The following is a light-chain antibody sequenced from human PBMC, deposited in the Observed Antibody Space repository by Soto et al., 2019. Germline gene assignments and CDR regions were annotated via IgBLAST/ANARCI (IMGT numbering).Light chain of an antibody. CDR3: QHYNHWTPEGT. CDR1: LGISTS. J-gene: IGKJ3*01. CDR2: DAS. Sequence: EIVMTQSPATLSVSPGERATLSCRASLGISTSLAWYQQKPGQAPRLLIYDASTRATGIPARFSGSGSGAEFTLTISSRQSEDFAVYYCQHYNHWTPEGTFGPGTRVDI. V-gene: IGKV3-15*01.